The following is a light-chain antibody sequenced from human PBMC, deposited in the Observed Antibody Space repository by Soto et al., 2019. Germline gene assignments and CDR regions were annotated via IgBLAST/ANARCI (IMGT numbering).Light chain of an antibody. Sequence: DIQMTQSPSTLSASVGDRVTITCRASQSISSWLAWYQQKPGKAPKLLIYKASSLEGGVPSRFSGSGSGTEFTLTINSLQPVDFVAYYCQQYYRYPWTFGQGTKVEIK. CDR1: QSISSW. CDR3: QQYYRYPWT. J-gene: IGKJ1*01. V-gene: IGKV1-5*03. CDR2: KAS.